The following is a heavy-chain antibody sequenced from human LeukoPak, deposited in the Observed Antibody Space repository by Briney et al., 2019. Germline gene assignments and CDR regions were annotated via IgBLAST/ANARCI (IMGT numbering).Heavy chain of an antibody. D-gene: IGHD6-6*01. CDR2: IGTAGDT. CDR1: GFTFSSYD. Sequence: GGSLRLSCAASGFTFSSYDMHWVRQATGKGLEWVSAIGTAGDTYYPGSVKGRFTISRENAKNSLYLQMNSLRAGDTAVYYCARAVSSSSVVWYYYYMDVWGKGTTVTVSS. CDR3: ARAVSSSSVVWYYYYMDV. J-gene: IGHJ6*03. V-gene: IGHV3-13*01.